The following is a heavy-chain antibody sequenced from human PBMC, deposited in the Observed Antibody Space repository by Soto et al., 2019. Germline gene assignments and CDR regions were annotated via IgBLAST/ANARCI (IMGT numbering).Heavy chain of an antibody. CDR3: AREVDTAMASNFDY. CDR1: GGTFSSYT. CDR2: INPILGIA. V-gene: IGHV1-69*10. D-gene: IGHD5-18*01. Sequence: AASVKVSCKASGGTFSSYTISWVRQAPGQELEWMGWINPILGIANYAQKFQGRVTMTTDKSTSTAYMELSSLRSEDTAVYYCAREVDTAMASNFDYWGQGTLVTVSS. J-gene: IGHJ4*02.